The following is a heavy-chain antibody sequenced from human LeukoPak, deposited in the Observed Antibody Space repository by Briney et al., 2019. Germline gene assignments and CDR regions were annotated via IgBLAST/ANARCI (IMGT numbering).Heavy chain of an antibody. V-gene: IGHV3-30*18. CDR3: AKPYPTLTTSAVLDN. CDR2: ISYDGNSK. Sequence: PGGSLRLSCAASGFTFSNYAIHWVRQAPGRGLEWVAAISYDGNSKHYGAPVKGRFTISRDNSKNTVYLQINTLRTDDAAIYYCAKPYPTLTTSAVLDNWGQGTLVTVSS. J-gene: IGHJ4*02. CDR1: GFTFSNYA. D-gene: IGHD1-1*01.